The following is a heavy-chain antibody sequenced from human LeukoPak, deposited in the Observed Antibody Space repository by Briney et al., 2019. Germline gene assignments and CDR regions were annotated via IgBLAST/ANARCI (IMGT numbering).Heavy chain of an antibody. Sequence: ASVKVSCKASGYTFTSYYMHWVRQAPGQGLEWMGWINPNSGGTNYAQKFQGRVTMTEDTSTDTAYMELSSLRSEDTAVYYCATRGGYGDYVVQSHRGQYYFDYWGQGTLVTVSS. CDR2: INPNSGGT. CDR3: ATRGGYGDYVVQSHRGQYYFDY. J-gene: IGHJ4*02. CDR1: GYTFTSYY. D-gene: IGHD4-17*01. V-gene: IGHV1-2*02.